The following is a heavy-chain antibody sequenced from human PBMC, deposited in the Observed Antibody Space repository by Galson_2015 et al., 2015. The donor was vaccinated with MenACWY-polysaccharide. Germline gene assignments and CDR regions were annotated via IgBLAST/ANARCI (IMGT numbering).Heavy chain of an antibody. J-gene: IGHJ4*02. CDR1: GFTFSSYW. D-gene: IGHD6-19*01. CDR2: INSDGTTI. Sequence: SLRLSCAPSGFTFSSYWMHWVRQAPGEGLMWVARINSDGTTINYADSVKGRFTISRDNAKNTLYLQMNRLRAEDTAVYYCARAGWYRFDYWGQGTLVAVSS. CDR3: ARAGWYRFDY. V-gene: IGHV3-74*01.